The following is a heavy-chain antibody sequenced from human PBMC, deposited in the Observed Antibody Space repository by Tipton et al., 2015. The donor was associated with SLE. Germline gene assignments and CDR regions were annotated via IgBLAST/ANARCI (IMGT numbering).Heavy chain of an antibody. Sequence: TLSLTCAVSGYSISSGYYWSWIRQPAGKGLEWIGHIYTRGITNYNPSLRSRVTISVDTSKNQFSLKLTSVTAADTAVYYCARDREFDSGSDNGGGFYYYGLDVWGLGTTVTVSS. D-gene: IGHD3-10*01. CDR1: GYSISSGYY. CDR2: IYTRGIT. J-gene: IGHJ6*02. V-gene: IGHV4-61*09. CDR3: ARDREFDSGSDNGGGFYYYGLDV.